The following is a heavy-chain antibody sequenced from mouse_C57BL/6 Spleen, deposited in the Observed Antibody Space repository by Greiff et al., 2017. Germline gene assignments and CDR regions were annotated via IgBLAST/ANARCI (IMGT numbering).Heavy chain of an antibody. V-gene: IGHV1-22*01. D-gene: IGHD1-1*01. CDR2: INPNNGGT. CDR1: GYTFTDYN. J-gene: IGHJ2*01. CDR3: ALTTVVATGDY. Sequence: VQLQQSGPELVKPGASVKMSCKASGYTFTDYNMHWVKQSHGKSLEWIGYINPNNGGTSYNQKFKGKATLTVNKSSSTAYMELRSLTSEDSAVYYCALTTVVATGDYWGQGTTLTVSS.